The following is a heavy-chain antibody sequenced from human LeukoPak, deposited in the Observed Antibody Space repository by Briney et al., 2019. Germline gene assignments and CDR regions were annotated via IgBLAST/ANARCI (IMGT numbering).Heavy chain of an antibody. CDR1: GFTFSDYY. CDR3: ARDKDSYAFDI. D-gene: IGHD2-15*01. CDR2: ISSSGSTI. Sequence: GGSLRLSCAASGFTFSDYYMSWIRQAPGKGLEWVSYISSSGSTIYYADSVKGRFTISRDNAKNSLCLQMNSLRAEDTAVYYCARDKDSYAFDIWGQGTMVTVSS. V-gene: IGHV3-11*01. J-gene: IGHJ3*02.